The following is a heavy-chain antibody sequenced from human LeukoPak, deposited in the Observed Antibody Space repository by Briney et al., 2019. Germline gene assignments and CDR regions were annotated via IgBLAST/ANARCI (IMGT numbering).Heavy chain of an antibody. CDR1: GFTFSSYG. D-gene: IGHD3-22*01. CDR3: AKDALRYYDSSGYYPYYFDY. Sequence: GGSLRLSCAASGFTFSSYGMHWVRQAPGKGLEWVAFIRYDGSNKYYADSVKGRFTISRDNAKNSLYLQMNSLRAEDMALYYCAKDALRYYDSSGYYPYYFDYWGQGTLVTVSS. J-gene: IGHJ4*02. V-gene: IGHV3-30*02. CDR2: IRYDGSNK.